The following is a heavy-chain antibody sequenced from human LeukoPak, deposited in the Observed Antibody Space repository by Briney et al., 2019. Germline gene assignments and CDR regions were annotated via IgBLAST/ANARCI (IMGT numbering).Heavy chain of an antibody. D-gene: IGHD6-6*01. V-gene: IGHV3-21*01. J-gene: IGHJ6*02. Sequence: GGSLRLSCAASGFTFSSYSMNWVRQAPGKGLEWVSSISSSSSYIYFADSVKGRFTISRDNAKNSLYLQMNSLRAEDTAVYYCAGEYSSSSSYYGMDVWGQGTTATVSS. CDR2: ISSSSSYI. CDR3: AGEYSSSSSYYGMDV. CDR1: GFTFSSYS.